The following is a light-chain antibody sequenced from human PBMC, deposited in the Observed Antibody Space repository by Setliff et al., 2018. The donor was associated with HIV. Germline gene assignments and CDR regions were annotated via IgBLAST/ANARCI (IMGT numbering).Light chain of an antibody. CDR2: DVS. V-gene: IGLV2-14*01. Sequence: QSALAQPASVSGSPGQSITISCTGTSNDVGAYNTVYWYQQHPGEAPKLMIYDVSTRPSGVSNRFSGSKSGHTASLTISGLQTEDEADYYCSSYTSSSTDVFGTGTKVTVL. CDR1: SNDVGAYNT. J-gene: IGLJ1*01. CDR3: SSYTSSSTDV.